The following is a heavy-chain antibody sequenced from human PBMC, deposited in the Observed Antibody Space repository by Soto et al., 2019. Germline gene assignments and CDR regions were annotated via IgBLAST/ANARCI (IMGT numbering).Heavy chain of an antibody. D-gene: IGHD4-17*01. CDR1: GYTLNEVA. CDR2: FDPDEAET. J-gene: IGHJ5*02. CDR3: TTYHGDYNFDH. V-gene: IGHV1-24*01. Sequence: QVQLVQSGAEVKKPGASVKVSCKVSGYTLNEVAMHWVRQAPGKGLEWLGGFDPDEAETIYAQHFQGRVTMTEDTSTDTVSMELSSLRSEDTPLYFCTTYHGDYNFDHWGQGTLVTVSS.